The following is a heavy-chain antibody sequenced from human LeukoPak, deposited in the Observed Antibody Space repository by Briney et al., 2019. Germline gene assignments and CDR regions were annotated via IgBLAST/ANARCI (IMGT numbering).Heavy chain of an antibody. CDR3: ARATAENDY. D-gene: IGHD1-14*01. CDR2: INPKSGGT. V-gene: IGHV1-2*02. Sequence: ASVTVSFTASVYTFTVYYMHWVRQAPGQGREWMGWINPKSGGTNYLQKFQGRVTMTRDTSISTAYMELSRLRSDDTAAYYCARATAENDYWGQGTLVTVSS. CDR1: VYTFTVYY. J-gene: IGHJ4*02.